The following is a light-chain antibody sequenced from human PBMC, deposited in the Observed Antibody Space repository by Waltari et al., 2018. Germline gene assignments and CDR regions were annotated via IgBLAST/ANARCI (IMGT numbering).Light chain of an antibody. CDR3: SSYTSTSTPVV. Sequence: QSALTQPASVAGSPGRSITISCTRTSSELGAYNYVSWYQQHPGKAPKLRIYDVSNRPSGVSNRFSGSKSGNTASLTISGLQADDEADYYCSSYTSTSTPVVFGGGTKLTVL. CDR2: DVS. J-gene: IGLJ2*01. CDR1: SSELGAYNY. V-gene: IGLV2-14*03.